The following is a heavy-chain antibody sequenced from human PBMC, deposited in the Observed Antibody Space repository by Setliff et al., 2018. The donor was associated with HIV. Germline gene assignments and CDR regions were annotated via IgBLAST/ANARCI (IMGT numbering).Heavy chain of an antibody. J-gene: IGHJ5*02. D-gene: IGHD3-22*01. Sequence: PSETLSLTCTVSDSGTYYWSWIRQPAGKGLEWIGRVSSRGDTNYNPSLKSRVTISVDTSKNQFSLKLTSVSAADTAVYYCARGVVLMGITTRWFDPWGLGTLVTVSS. CDR2: VSSRGDT. CDR1: DSGTYY. V-gene: IGHV4-4*07. CDR3: ARGVVLMGITTRWFDP.